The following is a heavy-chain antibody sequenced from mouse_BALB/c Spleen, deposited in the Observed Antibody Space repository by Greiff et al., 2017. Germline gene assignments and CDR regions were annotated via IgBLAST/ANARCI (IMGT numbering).Heavy chain of an antibody. CDR3: ARMDYDGVY. CDR2: IYPGDGDT. Sequence: QVQLQQSGAELARPGASVKLSCKASGYTFTSYWMQWVKQRPGQGLEWIGAIYPGDGDTRYTQKFKGKATLTADKSSSTAYMQLSSLASEDSAVYYCARMDYDGVYWGQGTLVTVSA. V-gene: IGHV1-87*01. CDR1: GYTFTSYW. D-gene: IGHD2-4*01. J-gene: IGHJ3*01.